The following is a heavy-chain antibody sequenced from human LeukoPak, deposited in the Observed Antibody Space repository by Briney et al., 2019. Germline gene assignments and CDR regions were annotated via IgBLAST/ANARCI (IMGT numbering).Heavy chain of an antibody. D-gene: IGHD3-22*01. CDR3: ARVSHFDSSGYSP. V-gene: IGHV4-59*01. J-gene: IGHJ4*02. CDR1: GGSITTYY. CDR2: IYYNGIT. Sequence: SETLSLTCTVSGGSITTYYWSWIRQPPGKGLEWIGFIYYNGITNYNPSLKSRVTISVDTSKNQFSLKLSSATAADTAVYYCARVSHFDSSGYSPWGQGTLVTASS.